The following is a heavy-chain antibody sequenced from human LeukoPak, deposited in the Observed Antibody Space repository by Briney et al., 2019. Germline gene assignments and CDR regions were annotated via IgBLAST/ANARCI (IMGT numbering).Heavy chain of an antibody. V-gene: IGHV3-7*01. D-gene: IGHD1-14*01. J-gene: IGHJ4*02. CDR3: AKAGDGNLDY. CDR2: IKGDGSEK. Sequence: GGSLRLSCVASDFNFRSNWMDWVRQAPGKGLEWVANIKGDGSEKNYVDSVKGRFSISRDNAKNSLYLEMNSLRAEDTGVYYCAKAGDGNLDYWGQGALVTVSS. CDR1: DFNFRSNW.